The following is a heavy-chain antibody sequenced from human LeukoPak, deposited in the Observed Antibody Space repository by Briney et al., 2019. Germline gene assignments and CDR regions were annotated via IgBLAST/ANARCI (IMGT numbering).Heavy chain of an antibody. V-gene: IGHV4-59*11. Sequence: PSETLSLTCTVSRGSITGHYWSWVRQPPGKGPEWLGYVHSSGTTSYNPSLKSRVTISADTSKNQFSLKMTSLTTADTGVYHCAALGDNNSWNNFGGQGTLVTVSS. CDR1: RGSITGHY. D-gene: IGHD1/OR15-1a*01. J-gene: IGHJ4*02. CDR3: AALGDNNSWNNF. CDR2: VHSSGTT.